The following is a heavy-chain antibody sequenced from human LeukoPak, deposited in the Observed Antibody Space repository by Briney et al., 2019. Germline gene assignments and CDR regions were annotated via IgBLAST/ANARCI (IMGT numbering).Heavy chain of an antibody. D-gene: IGHD1-26*01. V-gene: IGHV3-30*04. CDR1: GFTFSSYA. CDR2: ISYDGSNK. CDR3: AILDGREDY. J-gene: IGHJ4*02. Sequence: PGGSLRLSCAASGFTFSSYAMHWVRQAPGKGLEWVAVISYDGSNKYYADSVKGRFTISRDNAKNSLYLQMNSLRAEDTAVYYCAILDGREDYWGQGTLVTVSS.